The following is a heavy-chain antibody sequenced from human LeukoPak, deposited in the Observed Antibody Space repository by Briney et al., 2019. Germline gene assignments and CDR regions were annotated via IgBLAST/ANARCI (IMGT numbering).Heavy chain of an antibody. CDR2: INPNSGDT. Sequence: ASVKDSCKASGYSFTGYYIHWVRQAPGQGLEWMGWINPNSGDTDNAQKFEGWVTMTRDTSISTVYMEMNRLKSDDTAVYFCARIGYCNGTDCHDAFDIWGQGTMVTVSS. D-gene: IGHD2-15*01. CDR3: ARIGYCNGTDCHDAFDI. V-gene: IGHV1-2*04. CDR1: GYSFTGYY. J-gene: IGHJ3*02.